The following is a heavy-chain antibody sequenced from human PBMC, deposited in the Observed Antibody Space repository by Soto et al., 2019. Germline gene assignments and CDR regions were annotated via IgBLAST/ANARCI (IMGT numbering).Heavy chain of an antibody. CDR2: IYTSGTT. V-gene: IGHV4-4*07. CDR1: GRSLSGYY. Sequence: SETLSLTCTVSGRSLSGYYWSWVRQPAGERLEWIGRIYTSGTTDFNPSLKGRVTVSVDTSKNQFSLKLTSVTAADTALYYCAREDYYDNGHYVAWGQGTQVTVSS. D-gene: IGHD3-22*01. J-gene: IGHJ5*02. CDR3: AREDYYDNGHYVA.